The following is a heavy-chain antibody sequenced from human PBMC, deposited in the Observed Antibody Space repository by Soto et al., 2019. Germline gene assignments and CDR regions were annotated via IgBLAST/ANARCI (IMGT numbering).Heavy chain of an antibody. D-gene: IGHD3-3*01. Sequence: EVQLVESGGGLVQPGGSLRLSCAASGFTFSSYHMNWVRQAPGKGLEWISYISSSSSTIFYADSVKGRFTISRDNAKNSLHLQMSSLRDEDTAVYYCAREPIIPSPYGLDVWGQGTTVTVSS. V-gene: IGHV3-48*02. J-gene: IGHJ6*02. CDR3: AREPIIPSPYGLDV. CDR2: ISSSSSTI. CDR1: GFTFSSYH.